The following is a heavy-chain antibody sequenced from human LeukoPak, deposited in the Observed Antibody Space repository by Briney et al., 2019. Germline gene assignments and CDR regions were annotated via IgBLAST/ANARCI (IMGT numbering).Heavy chain of an antibody. CDR3: ARAEYSSSSYYFDY. V-gene: IGHV4-59*01. CDR1: GGSISSYY. CDR2: IYCSGST. D-gene: IGHD6-6*01. J-gene: IGHJ4*02. Sequence: SETLSLTCTVSGGSISSYYWSWIRQPPGKGLEWIGYIYCSGSTNYNPSLKSRVTISVDTSKNQFSLKLSSVTAADTAVYYCARAEYSSSSYYFDYWGQGTLVTVSS.